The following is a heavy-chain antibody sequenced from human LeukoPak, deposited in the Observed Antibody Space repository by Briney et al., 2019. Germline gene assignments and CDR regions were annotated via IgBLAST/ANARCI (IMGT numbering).Heavy chain of an antibody. D-gene: IGHD6-13*01. CDR3: ARAKWPVAAGQFDY. J-gene: IGHJ4*02. Sequence: GGPLRLSCAASGSTFSSDWMSWVRQAPGKGLEWVANIKQDGSEKNYVDSVKGRFTISRDNAKNSLYLQMNSLRADDTAVYYCARAKWPVAAGQFDYWGQGTPVTVSS. CDR2: IKQDGSEK. V-gene: IGHV3-7*04. CDR1: GSTFSSDW.